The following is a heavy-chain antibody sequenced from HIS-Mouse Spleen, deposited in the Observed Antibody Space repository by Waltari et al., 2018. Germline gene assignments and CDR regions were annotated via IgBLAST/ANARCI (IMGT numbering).Heavy chain of an antibody. V-gene: IGHV4-39*07. Sequence: QLQLQESCPGLVKPSETLSLTCTVSGGSISSSSYYWGWIRQPPGKGLEWIGSIYYSGSTYYNPSLKSRVTISVDTSKNQFSLKLSSVTAADTAVYYCAREVRVATISRFDYWGQGTLVTVSS. J-gene: IGHJ4*02. CDR3: AREVRVATISRFDY. CDR2: IYYSGST. D-gene: IGHD5-12*01. CDR1: GGSISSSSYY.